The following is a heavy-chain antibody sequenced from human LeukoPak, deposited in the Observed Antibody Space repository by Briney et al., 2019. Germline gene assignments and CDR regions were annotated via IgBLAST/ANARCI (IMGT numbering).Heavy chain of an antibody. V-gene: IGHV1-18*01. J-gene: IGHJ4*02. CDR1: GYTFPSYG. CDR3: ARDWYCSGGSCYLYY. CDR2: ISAYNGST. Sequence: VASVKVSCKASGYTFPSYGISWVRQAPGQGLEWMGWISAYNGSTNFAQKLQGRVTMTTDTSTSTAYMELRSLRSDDTAVYYCARDWYCSGGSCYLYYWGQGTLVTVSS. D-gene: IGHD2-15*01.